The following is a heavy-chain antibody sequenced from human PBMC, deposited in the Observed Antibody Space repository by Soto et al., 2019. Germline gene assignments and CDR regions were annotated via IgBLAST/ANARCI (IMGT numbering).Heavy chain of an antibody. J-gene: IGHJ6*02. CDR2: ISAYNGNT. D-gene: IGHD3-22*01. Sequence: ASVKVSCKASGYTFTSYGISWVRQAPGQGLEWMGWISAYNGNTNYAQKLQGRVTMTTDTSTSTAYMELRSLRSDDTAVYYCAREGTYYYDSSGYYYRPYYYYGMDVWGQGTTVTVSS. CDR1: GYTFTSYG. CDR3: AREGTYYYDSSGYYYRPYYYYGMDV. V-gene: IGHV1-18*01.